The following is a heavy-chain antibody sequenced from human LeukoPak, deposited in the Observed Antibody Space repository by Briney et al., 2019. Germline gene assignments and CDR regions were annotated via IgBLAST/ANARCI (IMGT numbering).Heavy chain of an antibody. Sequence: SETLSLTCTVAGGSISSYYWSWIRQPAGKRLEWIGRIYTSGSTNYNPSLKSRVTMSIDTSKNQFSLKLSSVTAADTAVYYCAREGSRAADEYYFDYWGQGTLVTVSS. CDR2: IYTSGST. J-gene: IGHJ4*02. V-gene: IGHV4-4*07. CDR1: GGSISSYY. D-gene: IGHD6-6*01. CDR3: AREGSRAADEYYFDY.